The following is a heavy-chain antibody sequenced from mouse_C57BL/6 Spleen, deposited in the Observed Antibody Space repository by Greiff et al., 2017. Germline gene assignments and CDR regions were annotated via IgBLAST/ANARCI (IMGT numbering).Heavy chain of an antibody. CDR2: IDPANGNT. Sequence: VQLQQSVAELVRPGASVKLSCTASGFNIKNTYMHWVKQRPEQGLEWIGRIDPANGNTKYAPKFQGKATITADTSSNTAYLQLSSLTSEDTALYYCARALYYYGSSDWYFDVWGTGTTVTVSS. CDR1: GFNIKNTY. V-gene: IGHV14-3*01. D-gene: IGHD1-1*01. CDR3: ARALYYYGSSDWYFDV. J-gene: IGHJ1*03.